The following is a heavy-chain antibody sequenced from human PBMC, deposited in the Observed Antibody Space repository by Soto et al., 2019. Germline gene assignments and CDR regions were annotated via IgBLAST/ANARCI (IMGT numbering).Heavy chain of an antibody. J-gene: IGHJ3*02. CDR1: GFTFSSYA. CDR3: AKDPVALSTGGGDWWSRVFDI. V-gene: IGHV3-23*01. CDR2: ISGSGGST. D-gene: IGHD2-21*02. Sequence: GGSLRLSCAASGFTFSSYAMSWVRQAPGKGLEWVSAISGSGGSTYYADSVKGRFTISRDKSKNTLYLQMNSLRAEDTAVYYCAKDPVALSTGGGDWWSRVFDIWGQGTMVTVSS.